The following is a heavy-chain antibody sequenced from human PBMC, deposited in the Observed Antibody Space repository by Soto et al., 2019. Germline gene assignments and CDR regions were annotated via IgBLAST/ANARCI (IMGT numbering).Heavy chain of an antibody. CDR3: AKSSADYGDS. CDR2: ISYDGSNK. CDR1: GFTFSSYG. Sequence: QVQLVESGGGVVQPGRSLRLSCAASGFTFSSYGMHWVRQAPGKGLEWVAVISYDGSNKYYADSVKGRFTISRDNSKNTLYLQMNSLRAEDTAVYYCAKSSADYGDSWGQGTLVTVSS. J-gene: IGHJ4*02. V-gene: IGHV3-30*18. D-gene: IGHD4-17*01.